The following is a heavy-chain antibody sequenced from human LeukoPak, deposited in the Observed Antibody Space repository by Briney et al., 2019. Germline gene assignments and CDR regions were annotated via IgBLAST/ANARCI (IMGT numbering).Heavy chain of an antibody. CDR2: INAGNGNT. D-gene: IGHD3-10*01. CDR1: GYTFTSYA. V-gene: IGHV1-3*01. J-gene: IGHJ5*02. CDR3: AKGITMVPWFDP. Sequence: ASVKVSCKASGYTFTSYAMHWVRQAPGQRLEWMGWINAGNGNTEYSQKFQGRVTITRDTSASTAYMELSSLRSEDTAVYYCAKGITMVPWFDPWGQGTLVTVSS.